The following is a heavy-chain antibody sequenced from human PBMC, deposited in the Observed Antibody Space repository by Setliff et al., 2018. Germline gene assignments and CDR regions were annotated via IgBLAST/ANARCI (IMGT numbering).Heavy chain of an antibody. Sequence: ASVKVSCKTSGFRFTSFGFSWVRQAPGQGLEWMGWISTNTGNPTYAQGFTGRFVFSLDPSVSTAYLQISSLKAEDTALYYCATGSLVAAGTGHWGQGTLVTVSS. D-gene: IGHD6-13*01. CDR3: ATGSLVAAGTGH. J-gene: IGHJ4*02. CDR1: GFRFTSFG. CDR2: ISTNTGNP. V-gene: IGHV7-4-1*02.